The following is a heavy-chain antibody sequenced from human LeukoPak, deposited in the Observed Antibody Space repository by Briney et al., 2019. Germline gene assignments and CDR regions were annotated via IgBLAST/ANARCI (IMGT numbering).Heavy chain of an antibody. V-gene: IGHV1-69*13. Sequence: ASVKVPCKASGGTFSSYAISWVRQAPGQGLEWMGGIIPIFGTANYAQKFQGRATITADESTSTAYMELSSLRSEDTAVYYCAREAAGLYNWFDPWGQGTLVTVSS. D-gene: IGHD6-13*01. CDR2: IIPIFGTA. J-gene: IGHJ5*02. CDR1: GGTFSSYA. CDR3: AREAAGLYNWFDP.